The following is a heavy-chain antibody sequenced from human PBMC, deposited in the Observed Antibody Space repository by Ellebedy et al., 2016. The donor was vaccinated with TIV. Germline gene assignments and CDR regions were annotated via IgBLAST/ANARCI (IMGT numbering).Heavy chain of an antibody. Sequence: PGGSLRLSCAASGFTFSSYAMNWVRRAPGKGLEWLSVITGSDGGTSYADSVKGRFTISRDNSKNTLYLQMNSLRAEDTAVYYCARDRAVYSYGEDGLDYWGQGTLVTVSS. CDR2: ITGSDGGT. CDR1: GFTFSSYA. CDR3: ARDRAVYSYGEDGLDY. D-gene: IGHD5-18*01. V-gene: IGHV3-23*01. J-gene: IGHJ4*02.